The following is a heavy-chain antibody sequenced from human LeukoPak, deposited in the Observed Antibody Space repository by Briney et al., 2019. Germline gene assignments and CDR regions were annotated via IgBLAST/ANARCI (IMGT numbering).Heavy chain of an antibody. V-gene: IGHV4-59*01. J-gene: IGHJ3*02. CDR3: ARGRIVEIGDAFGI. D-gene: IGHD1-26*01. CDR2: IYYSGST. CDR1: GGSISSYY. Sequence: PSETLSLTCTVSGGSISSYYWRWIRQPPGKGLEWIGYIYYSGSTNYNPSLKSRVTISVDTSKNQFSLKPSSVTAADTAVYYCARGRIVEIGDAFGIGGQGTMVTVSS.